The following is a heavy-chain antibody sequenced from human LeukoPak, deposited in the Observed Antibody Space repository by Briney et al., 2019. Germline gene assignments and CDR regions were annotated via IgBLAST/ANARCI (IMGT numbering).Heavy chain of an antibody. CDR2: IWYDGSNK. J-gene: IGHJ5*02. D-gene: IGHD5-18*01. Sequence: PGGSLRLSCAASGFTFSSYGMHWVRQAPGKGLEWVAVIWYDGSNKYYADSVKGRFTISRDNSKNTLYLQMNSLRAEDTAVYYCARDSRIQLRVWRPYNWFDPWGQGTLVTVSS. V-gene: IGHV3-33*01. CDR3: ARDSRIQLRVWRPYNWFDP. CDR1: GFTFSSYG.